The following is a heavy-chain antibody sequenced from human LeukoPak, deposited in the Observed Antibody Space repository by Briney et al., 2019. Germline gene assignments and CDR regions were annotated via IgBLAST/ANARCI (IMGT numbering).Heavy chain of an antibody. V-gene: IGHV3-53*01. Sequence: GGSLRLSCAASGFTVSSNYMSWVRQAPGKGLEWVSVIYSGGSTYYADSVKGRFTISRDNSKNTLYLQMNSLRAEDTAVYYCARDPYCSSTSCYGYWGQGTLVTVSS. CDR1: GFTVSSNY. D-gene: IGHD2-2*01. CDR2: IYSGGST. J-gene: IGHJ4*02. CDR3: ARDPYCSSTSCYGY.